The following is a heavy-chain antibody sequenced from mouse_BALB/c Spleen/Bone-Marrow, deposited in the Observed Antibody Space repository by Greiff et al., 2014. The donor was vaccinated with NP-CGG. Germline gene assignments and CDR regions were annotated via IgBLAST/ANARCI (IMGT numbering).Heavy chain of an antibody. CDR3: ARGWYSMDD. CDR2: ILPGNTNA. V-gene: IGHV1-9*01. J-gene: IGHJ4*01. CDR1: GYTFSNYW. Sequence: QVQLQQPGAEQMQPGASVKISCKATGYTFSNYWIEWVKQRPGHGLEWIGEILPGNTNANYNEKFKGRATFTADTSSNTAYMQLSRLTSEDSAVYYCARGWYSMDDWGQGTSVTVSS.